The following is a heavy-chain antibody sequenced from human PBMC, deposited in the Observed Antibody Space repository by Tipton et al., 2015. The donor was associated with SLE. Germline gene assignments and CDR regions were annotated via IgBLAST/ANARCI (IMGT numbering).Heavy chain of an antibody. Sequence: SLRLSCAASGFTFSSYWMSWVRQAPGKGLEWVANIKQDGSEKYYVDSVKGRFTISRDNAKNSLYLQMNSLRAEDTAVYYCAKDIHPGQNAFDIWGQGTMVTVSS. CDR2: IKQDGSEK. D-gene: IGHD2-21*01. CDR3: AKDIHPGQNAFDI. V-gene: IGHV3-7*01. CDR1: GFTFSSYW. J-gene: IGHJ3*02.